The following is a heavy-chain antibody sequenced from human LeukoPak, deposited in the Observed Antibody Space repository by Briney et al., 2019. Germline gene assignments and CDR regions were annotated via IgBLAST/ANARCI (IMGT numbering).Heavy chain of an antibody. J-gene: IGHJ4*02. V-gene: IGHV4-39*01. CDR3: ARSGHSYLAGIYY. CDR1: GGSISSCSYY. CDR2: LYYSGST. Sequence: SQTLSLTCTVSGGSISSCSYYWGWIRQPPGKGLEWSGSLYYSGSTYYNPSLKRRVTISVDTSKNQISLKLSSVTAADTAVYYCARSGHSYLAGIYYWGQGTLVTVSS. D-gene: IGHD5-18*01.